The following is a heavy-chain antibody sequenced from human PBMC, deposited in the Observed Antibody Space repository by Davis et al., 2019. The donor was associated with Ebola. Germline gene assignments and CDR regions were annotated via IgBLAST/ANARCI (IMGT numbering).Heavy chain of an antibody. CDR1: GYTFTGYY. CDR3: ARGYWELLEFDY. D-gene: IGHD1-26*01. J-gene: IGHJ4*02. CDR2: INPNSGGT. V-gene: IGHV1-2*02. Sequence: ASVKVSCKASGYTFTGYYMHWVRQAPGQGLEWMGWINPNSGGTNYAQKFQGRVTMTRDTSISTAYMELRSLRSDDTAVYYCARGYWELLEFDYWGQGTLVTVSS.